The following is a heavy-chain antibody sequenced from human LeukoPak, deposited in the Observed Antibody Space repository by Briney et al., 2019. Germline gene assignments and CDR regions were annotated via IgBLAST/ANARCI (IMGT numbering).Heavy chain of an antibody. CDR1: GYTLTSYY. CDR3: ARDLVGATDGIDY. CDR2: INPSGGST. V-gene: IGHV1-46*01. Sequence: ASVKVSCKASGYTLTSYYMHWVRQAPGQGLERMGIINPSGGSTSYAQKFQGRVTMTRDTSTSTVYMELSSLRSEDTAVYYCARDLVGATDGIDYWGQGTLVTVSS. D-gene: IGHD1-26*01. J-gene: IGHJ4*02.